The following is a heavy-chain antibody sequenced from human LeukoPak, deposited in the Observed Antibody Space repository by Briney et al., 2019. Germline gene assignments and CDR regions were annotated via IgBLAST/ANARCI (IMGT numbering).Heavy chain of an antibody. CDR2: IYHVGST. CDR3: ARDKSSTSGLSV. D-gene: IGHD2-2*01. V-gene: IGHV4-39*07. J-gene: IGHJ4*02. CDR1: GGSISSSTYY. Sequence: PSETLSLTCTVSGGSISSSTYYWDWVRQPPGKGLEWIGSIYHVGSTYYNPSLKSRVTISVDTSKNQFSLKLSSVTAADTAVYYCARDKSSTSGLSVWGQGTLVTVSS.